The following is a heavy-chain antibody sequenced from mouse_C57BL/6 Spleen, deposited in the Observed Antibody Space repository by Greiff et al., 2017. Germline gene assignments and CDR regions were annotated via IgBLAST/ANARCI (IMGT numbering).Heavy chain of an antibody. D-gene: IGHD2-2*01. V-gene: IGHV3-6*01. CDR2: ISYDGSN. CDR1: GYSITSGYY. CDR3: ARAGSTMVTRGFAY. Sequence: ESGPGLVKPSQSLSLTCSVTGYSITSGYYWNWIRQFPGNKLEWMGYISYDGSNNYNPSLKNRISITRDTSKNQFFLKLNSVTTEDTATYYCARAGSTMVTRGFAYWGQGTLVTVSA. J-gene: IGHJ3*01.